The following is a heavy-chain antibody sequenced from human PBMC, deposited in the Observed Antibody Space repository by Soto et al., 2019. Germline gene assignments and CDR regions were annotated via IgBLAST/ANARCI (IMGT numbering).Heavy chain of an antibody. CDR1: GYTFTSYG. D-gene: IGHD6-19*01. CDR3: ARDASGGWYDW. Sequence: WASVKVSCKASGYTFTSYGISWVRQAPGQGLEWMGWISAYNGNTNYAQKPQGRVTMTTDTSTSTAYMELRSLRSDDTAVYYCARDASGGWYDWWGQGTLVTVSS. J-gene: IGHJ4*02. CDR2: ISAYNGNT. V-gene: IGHV1-18*01.